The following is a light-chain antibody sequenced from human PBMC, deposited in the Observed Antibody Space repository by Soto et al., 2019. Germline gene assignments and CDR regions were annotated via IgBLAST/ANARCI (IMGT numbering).Light chain of an antibody. J-gene: IGLJ2*01. CDR2: GNS. V-gene: IGLV1-40*01. CDR1: SSNIGTPYD. Sequence: QSVLTQPPSVSGAPGQRVTISCTGSSSNIGTPYDVHWYQQLPGTAPKLLIYGNSNRPSGVPDRFSGSKSGTSASLAITGLQAEDEADYYCQSYDSSLSGHVIFGGGTQLTVL. CDR3: QSYDSSLSGHVI.